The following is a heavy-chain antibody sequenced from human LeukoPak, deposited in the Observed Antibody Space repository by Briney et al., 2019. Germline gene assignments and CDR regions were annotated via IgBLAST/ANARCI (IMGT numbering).Heavy chain of an antibody. D-gene: IGHD3-10*01. CDR3: AAYYAAGRVRTFDI. V-gene: IGHV3-21*04. CDR2: ISSSSSYI. CDR1: GFTLSSYS. Sequence: PGGSLRLSCAASGFTLSSYSMNWVRQAPGKGLEWVSSISSSSSYIYYADSVKGRFTISRDNAKNSLYLQMNSLRAEDTAVYYCAAYYAAGRVRTFDIWGQGTMVTVSS. J-gene: IGHJ3*02.